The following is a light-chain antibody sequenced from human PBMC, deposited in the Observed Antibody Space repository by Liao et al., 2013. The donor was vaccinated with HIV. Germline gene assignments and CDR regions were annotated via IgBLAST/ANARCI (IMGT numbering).Light chain of an antibody. CDR1: NIGSKT. V-gene: IGLV3-21*04. Sequence: SYVLTQPPSVSVAPGKTARIPCGGNNIGSKTVHWYQQKPGQAPVLVIYYDTDRPSGIPERVSGTNSGDTATLTISRAEAGDEADYSCQVWDSNSDYWVFGGGTKLTVL. J-gene: IGLJ3*02. CDR2: YDT. CDR3: QVWDSNSDYWV.